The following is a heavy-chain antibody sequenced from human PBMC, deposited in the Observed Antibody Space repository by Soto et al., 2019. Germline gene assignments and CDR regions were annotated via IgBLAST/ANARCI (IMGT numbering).Heavy chain of an antibody. Sequence: PGGSLRLSCAASGFTFSSYAMSWVRQAPGKGLEWVSAISGSGGSTYYADSVKGRFTISRDNSKNTLYLQTNSLRAEDTAVYYCAKDASRLLLWFGEDSYGMDVWGQGTTVTVSS. CDR2: ISGSGGST. CDR1: GFTFSSYA. D-gene: IGHD3-10*01. V-gene: IGHV3-23*01. J-gene: IGHJ6*02. CDR3: AKDASRLLLWFGEDSYGMDV.